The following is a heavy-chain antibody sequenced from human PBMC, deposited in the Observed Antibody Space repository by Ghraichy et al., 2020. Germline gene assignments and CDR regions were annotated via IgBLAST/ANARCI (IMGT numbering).Heavy chain of an antibody. CDR3: AGLYSGYDFDFDY. V-gene: IGHV4-59*08. Sequence: SETLSLTCTVSGGSISSYYWSWIRQPPGKGLEWIGYIYYSGSTNYNPSLKSRVTISVDTSKNQFSLKLSSVTAADTAVYYCAGLYSGYDFDFDYWGQGTLVTVSS. D-gene: IGHD5-12*01. CDR2: IYYSGST. J-gene: IGHJ4*02. CDR1: GGSISSYY.